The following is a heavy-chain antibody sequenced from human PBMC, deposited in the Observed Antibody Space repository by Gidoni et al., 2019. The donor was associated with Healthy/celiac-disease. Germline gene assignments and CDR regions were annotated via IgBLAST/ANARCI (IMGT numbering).Heavy chain of an antibody. D-gene: IGHD3-3*01. Sequence: QVQLQQWGAGLLKPSETLSLTCAVYGGSFSGYYWSWIRQPPGKGLEWIGEINHSGSTNYNPSLKSRVTISVDTSKNQFSLKLSSVTAADTAVYYCARWGYYDFWSGFTSYYFDYWGQGTLVTVSS. CDR1: GGSFSGYY. V-gene: IGHV4-34*01. J-gene: IGHJ4*02. CDR2: INHSGST. CDR3: ARWGYYDFWSGFTSYYFDY.